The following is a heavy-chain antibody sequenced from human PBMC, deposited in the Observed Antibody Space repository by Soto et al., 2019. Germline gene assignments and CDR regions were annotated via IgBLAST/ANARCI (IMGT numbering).Heavy chain of an antibody. CDR2: ISYDGNNK. D-gene: IGHD6-6*01. J-gene: IGHJ4*02. Sequence: PGGSLRLSCAASGFTFSSYAMHWVRQAPGKGLEWVAVISYDGNNKYYADSVKGRFTISRDNSKHSLYLQMNSLRAEDMSVYYCASRGSSSGGRVYWGQGTLVTVSS. V-gene: IGHV3-30-3*01. CDR3: ASRGSSSGGRVY. CDR1: GFTFSSYA.